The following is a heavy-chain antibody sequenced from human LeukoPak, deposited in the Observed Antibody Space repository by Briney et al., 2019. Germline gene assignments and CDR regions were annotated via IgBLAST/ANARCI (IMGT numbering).Heavy chain of an antibody. D-gene: IGHD4-23*01. Sequence: SETLSLTCTVSGGSISSSSYYWGWIRQPPGKGLEWIGSIYYSGSTYYNPSLKSRVTISVDTSKNQFSLKLSSVTAADTAVYYCARAPPSDYGGNQYYFDYWGQGTLVTVSS. CDR3: ARAPPSDYGGNQYYFDY. CDR2: IYYSGST. J-gene: IGHJ4*02. V-gene: IGHV4-39*01. CDR1: GGSISSSSYY.